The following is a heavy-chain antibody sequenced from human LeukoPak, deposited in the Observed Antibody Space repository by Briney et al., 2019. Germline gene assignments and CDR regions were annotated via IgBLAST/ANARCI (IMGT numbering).Heavy chain of an antibody. CDR3: GRNLGSGSDH. V-gene: IGHV4-39*01. Sequence: SETLSLTCTVSGGSISDGGCYWAWIRQSPGKGLEWIASIFYRGATYYNPSLKSRLTMSVDASSNQVSLKLSSVTAADAAVYYCGRNLGSGSDHWGQGTLVTVSS. D-gene: IGHD3-10*01. CDR2: IFYRGAT. CDR1: GGSISDGGCY. J-gene: IGHJ4*02.